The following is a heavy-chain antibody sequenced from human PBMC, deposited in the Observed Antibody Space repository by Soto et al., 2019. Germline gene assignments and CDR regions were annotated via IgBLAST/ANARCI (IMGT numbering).Heavy chain of an antibody. CDR3: GRLGSDFWSGYYDY. V-gene: IGHV4-39*01. J-gene: IGHJ4*02. CDR2: IYYSGST. CDR1: GGSISSSSYY. D-gene: IGHD3-3*01. Sequence: SETLSLTCTVSGGSISSSSYYWGWIRQPPGKGLEWIGSIYYSGSTYYNPSLKSRVTISVDTSKNQFSLKLGSVTAADTAVYYCGRLGSDFWSGYYDYWGQGTLVTVSS.